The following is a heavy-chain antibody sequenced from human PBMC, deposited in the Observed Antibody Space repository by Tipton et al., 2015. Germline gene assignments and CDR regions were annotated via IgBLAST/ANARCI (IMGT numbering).Heavy chain of an antibody. CDR1: GFTFDDYA. Sequence: SLRLSCAASGFTFDDYAMYWVRQAPGKGLEWVSGISWNSDNKGYADSVKGRFTISRDNAKNSLYLQMNSLRAEDTAVYYCARGGDYYDSSGDFDYWGQGTLVTVSS. V-gene: IGHV3-9*01. CDR3: ARGGDYYDSSGDFDY. J-gene: IGHJ4*02. D-gene: IGHD3-22*01. CDR2: ISWNSDNK.